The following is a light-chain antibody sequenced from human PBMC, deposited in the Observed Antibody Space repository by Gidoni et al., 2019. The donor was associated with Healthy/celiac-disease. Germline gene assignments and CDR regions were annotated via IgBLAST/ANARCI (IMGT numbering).Light chain of an antibody. CDR3: QQYNSYSALT. CDR1: QSISSW. J-gene: IGKJ4*01. CDR2: DAS. Sequence: DIQMTQSPSTLSASVGDRVPITCRASQSISSWLAWYQQKPGKAPKRLIYDASSLGSGVPSRFSGSGSGTEFTLTISSLQPDDFATYYCQQYNSYSALTFGGGTKVEIK. V-gene: IGKV1-5*01.